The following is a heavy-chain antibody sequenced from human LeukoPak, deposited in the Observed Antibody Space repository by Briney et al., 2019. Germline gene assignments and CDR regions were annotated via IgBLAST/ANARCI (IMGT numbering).Heavy chain of an antibody. D-gene: IGHD3-10*01. Sequence: GGSLRLSCAASGFTFSSYAMHWVRQAPGKGLEWVAVISYDGSNKYYADSVKGRFTISRDNSKNTLYLQMNSLRAEDTAVYYCASPQLLWLGELLPPFDYGAREPLVPVSS. CDR1: GFTFSSYA. CDR3: ASPQLLWLGELLPPFDY. J-gene: IGHJ4*02. CDR2: ISYDGSNK. V-gene: IGHV3-30-3*01.